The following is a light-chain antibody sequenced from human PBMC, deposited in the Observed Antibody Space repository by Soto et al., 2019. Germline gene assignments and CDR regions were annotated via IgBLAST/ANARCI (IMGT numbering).Light chain of an antibody. CDR1: EKISSW. J-gene: IGKJ1*01. V-gene: IGKV1-5*03. CDR3: QEYHSFSVT. Sequence: STLSASVGDRITITCRASEKISSWLAWYQQKPGRAPKLLIYRASKLQSGVPSRFSGSGSGTEFTLTISSLQPDDFATYYCQEYHSFSVTFGQGTKVDIK. CDR2: RAS.